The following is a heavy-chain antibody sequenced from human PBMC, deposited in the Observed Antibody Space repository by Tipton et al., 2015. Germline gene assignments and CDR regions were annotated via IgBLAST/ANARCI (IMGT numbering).Heavy chain of an antibody. J-gene: IGHJ6*02. CDR1: DYMNTYA. D-gene: IGHD5-24*01. CDR2: IIPIFRKE. V-gene: IGHV1-69*01. CDR3: TWGDNIIPVPPAGEFYYYGLDV. Sequence: QVQLVQSGTEVKEPGSSVKIPCKAPDYMNTYAFSWVRQAPGEGLEWIGGIIPIFRKEDYAQKFQGRVTISADARTNKIFLEMSSLTADDTAVYYCTWGDNIIPVPPAGEFYYYGLDVWGQGTTVIVSS.